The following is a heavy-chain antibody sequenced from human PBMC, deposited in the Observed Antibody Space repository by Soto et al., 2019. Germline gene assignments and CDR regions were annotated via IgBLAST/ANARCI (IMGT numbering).Heavy chain of an antibody. D-gene: IGHD6-13*01. V-gene: IGHV1-2*02. CDR2: INPNSGGT. Sequence: ASVKVSCKASGYTFTGYYMHWVRQAPGQGLEWMGWINPNSGGTNYAQKFQGRVTMTRGTSISTAYMELSRLRSDDTAVYYCARDLTVQQLVFYYYGMDVWGQGTTVSVSS. CDR1: GYTFTGYY. J-gene: IGHJ6*02. CDR3: ARDLTVQQLVFYYYGMDV.